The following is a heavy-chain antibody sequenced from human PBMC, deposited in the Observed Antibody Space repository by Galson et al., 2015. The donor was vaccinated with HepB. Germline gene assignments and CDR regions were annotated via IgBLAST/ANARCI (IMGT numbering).Heavy chain of an antibody. CDR2: IIPIFGTA. J-gene: IGHJ6*02. CDR3: ARESSGSYFPFSPQRVYYYYGMDV. Sequence: RQAPGQGLEWMGGIIPIFGTANYAQKFQGRVTITADKSTSTAYMELSSLRSEDTAVYYCARESSGSYFPFSPQRVYYYYGMDVWGQGTTVTVSS. D-gene: IGHD3-10*01. V-gene: IGHV1-69*06.